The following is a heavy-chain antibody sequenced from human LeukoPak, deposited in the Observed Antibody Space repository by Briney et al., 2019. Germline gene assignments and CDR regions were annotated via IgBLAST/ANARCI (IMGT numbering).Heavy chain of an antibody. CDR1: GYSFTNYW. D-gene: IGHD2-15*01. V-gene: IGHV5-51*01. Sequence: GESLKISCKGSGYSFTNYWIGWVRQMPGKGLEWMGIIYPGDSDTRYSPSFQGQVTISADKSISTAYLQWSSLKASDTAMYYCARPARYGSGGVCLHNYFDYWGQGTLVTVSP. CDR2: IYPGDSDT. J-gene: IGHJ4*02. CDR3: ARPARYGSGGVCLHNYFDY.